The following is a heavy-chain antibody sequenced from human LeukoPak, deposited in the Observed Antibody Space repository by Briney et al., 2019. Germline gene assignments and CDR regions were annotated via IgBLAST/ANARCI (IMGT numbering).Heavy chain of an antibody. Sequence: GGSLRLSCAASGFTFSRYWMHWVRQAPGEGLVWVSRIDEHGSTTDYADSVKGRFTISRDNSKNTLYLQMNSLRAEDTAVYYCAKRLLAWNYGEDYWGQGTLVTVSS. D-gene: IGHD1-7*01. J-gene: IGHJ4*02. V-gene: IGHV3-74*01. CDR2: IDEHGSTT. CDR3: AKRLLAWNYGEDY. CDR1: GFTFSRYW.